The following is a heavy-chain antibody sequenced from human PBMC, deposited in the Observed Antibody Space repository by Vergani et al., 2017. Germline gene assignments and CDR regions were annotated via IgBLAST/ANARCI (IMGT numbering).Heavy chain of an antibody. CDR2: ISSSSSTI. V-gene: IGHV3-48*01. Sequence: EEQLVESGGGLVQPGGSLRLSCAASGFTFSSYSMNWVRQAPGKGLEWVSYISSSSSTIYYADSVKGRFTISRDNAKNSLYLQMNSLTAEDTAVYSCAKDFDYWGQGTLVTVSS. CDR1: GFTFSSYS. J-gene: IGHJ4*02. CDR3: AKDFDY.